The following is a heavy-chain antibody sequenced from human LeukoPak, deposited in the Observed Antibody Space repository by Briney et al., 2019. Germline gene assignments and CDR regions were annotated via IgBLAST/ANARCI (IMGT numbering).Heavy chain of an antibody. V-gene: IGHV1-69*13. D-gene: IGHD1-14*01. CDR3: ARPSRRGYYYYYGMDV. Sequence: GASVKVSCKASGYSITGYYLHWVRQAPGQGLEWMGGIIPIFGTANYAQKFQGRVTITADESTSTAYMELSSLRSEDTAVYYCARPSRRGYYYYYGMDVWGQGTTVTVSS. CDR2: IIPIFGTA. CDR1: GYSITGYY. J-gene: IGHJ6*02.